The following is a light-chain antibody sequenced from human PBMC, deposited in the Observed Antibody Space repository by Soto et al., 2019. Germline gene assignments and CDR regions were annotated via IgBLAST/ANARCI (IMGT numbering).Light chain of an antibody. J-gene: IGLJ1*01. CDR3: SSYTRSRAYV. Sequence: QSALTQPASVSGSPGQSITISCTGTSSDVGGYNYVSWYQQQSGKAPKLMIHEVSNRPSGVSNRLSGSKSGNTASLTISGLQAEDEADYYCSSYTRSRAYVFGIGNKVT. CDR2: EVS. V-gene: IGLV2-14*01. CDR1: SSDVGGYNY.